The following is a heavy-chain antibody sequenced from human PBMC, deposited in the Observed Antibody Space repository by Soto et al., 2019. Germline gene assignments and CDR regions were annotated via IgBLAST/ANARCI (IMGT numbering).Heavy chain of an antibody. CDR2: ISNEGRDE. V-gene: IGHV3-30*18. Sequence: QVHLVESGGGVVQPGRSLRLSCEVSGLTFSNYGMHWVRQAPGKGLEWVAVISNEGRDERYADSVKGRFTISRDNSKNPLYLQISSLRAEDTAVYYCAKGCGTGSSCYILDYWGQGTLVTVSS. CDR3: AKGCGTGSSCYILDY. J-gene: IGHJ4*02. D-gene: IGHD2-15*01. CDR1: GLTFSNYG.